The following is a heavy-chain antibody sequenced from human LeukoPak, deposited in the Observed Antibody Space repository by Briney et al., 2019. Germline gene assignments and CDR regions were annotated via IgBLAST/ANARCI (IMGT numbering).Heavy chain of an antibody. D-gene: IGHD6-19*01. V-gene: IGHV3-23*01. CDR3: ARRAVAALHDAFDI. Sequence: PGGSLRLSCAASGFTFSSYAMSWVRQAPGKGLEWVSVISISGDITYYADSVKGRFTISRDNSKNTLYLQMNSLRAEDTAVYYCARRAVAALHDAFDIWGQGTIVTVSS. CDR2: ISISGDIT. J-gene: IGHJ3*02. CDR1: GFTFSSYA.